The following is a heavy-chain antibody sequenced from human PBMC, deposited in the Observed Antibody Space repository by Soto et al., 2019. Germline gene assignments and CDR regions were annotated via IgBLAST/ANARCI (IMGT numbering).Heavy chain of an antibody. Sequence: PGGSLRLSCAASGFTFSSYAMHWVRQAPGKGLEWVAVISYDGSNKYYADSVKGRFTISRDNSKNTLYLQMNSLRAEDTAVYYCASERYCSGGSCYPHLDYFDYWGQGTLVTVSS. CDR2: ISYDGSNK. CDR1: GFTFSSYA. D-gene: IGHD2-15*01. CDR3: ASERYCSGGSCYPHLDYFDY. J-gene: IGHJ4*02. V-gene: IGHV3-30-3*01.